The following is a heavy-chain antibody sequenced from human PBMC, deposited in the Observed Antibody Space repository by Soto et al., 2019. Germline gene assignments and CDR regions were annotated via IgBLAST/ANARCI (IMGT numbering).Heavy chain of an antibody. CDR3: VRDIEAGGAGY. D-gene: IGHD3-16*01. CDR1: GGTVSSYW. J-gene: IGHJ4*02. CDR2: IKQDGSEK. Sequence: VGSLRLSCARPGGTVSSYWMSWDRQAPGKGLEWVANIKQDGSEKYYADSVKGRFTVSRDNAKNFLYLQMNSLRVEDTALYFCVRDIEAGGAGYWGQGTLVTV. V-gene: IGHV3-7*03.